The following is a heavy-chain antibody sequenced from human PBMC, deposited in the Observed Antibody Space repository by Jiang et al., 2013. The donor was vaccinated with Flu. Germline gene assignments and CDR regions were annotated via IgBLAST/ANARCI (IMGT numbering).Heavy chain of an antibody. J-gene: IGHJ6*02. V-gene: IGHV3-74*01. CDR3: AREYYGSGSYSSLRYYYYGMDV. CDR1: GFTFSNYW. CDR2: INTDGSST. D-gene: IGHD3-10*01. Sequence: VQLVESGGGLVQPGGSLRLSCAASGFTFSNYWMHWVRQAPGKGLLWVSRINTDGSSTSYADSVKGQFTISRDNAKNTLYLQMNSLRAENTAVYYCAREYYGSGSYSSLRYYYYGMDVWAKGPRVTVSS.